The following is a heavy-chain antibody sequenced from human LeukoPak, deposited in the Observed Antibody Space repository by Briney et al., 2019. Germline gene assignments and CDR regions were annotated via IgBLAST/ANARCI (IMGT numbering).Heavy chain of an antibody. D-gene: IGHD1-20*01. CDR1: GYTFTTSS. V-gene: IGHV1-18*01. J-gene: IGHJ5*02. Sequence: ASVKVSCKASGYTFTTSSITWVRQAPGQGLEWMGWIDPYSGNKNYAQKLQGRVTLTTDTSTSTAYMELRSLTSVDTAVYYCARDFPGITKLPASWGQGTLVTVSS. CDR2: IDPYSGNK. CDR3: ARDFPGITKLPAS.